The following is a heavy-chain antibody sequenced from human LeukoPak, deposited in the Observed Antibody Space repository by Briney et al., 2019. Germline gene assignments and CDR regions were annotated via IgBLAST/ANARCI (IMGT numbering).Heavy chain of an antibody. D-gene: IGHD6-13*01. V-gene: IGHV1-2*02. CDR2: INPNSGGT. Sequence: EASVKVSCKASGYTFTGYYLHWVRQAPGQGLEWMGWINPNSGGTNYAQKFQGRVTMTRDTSISTAYMELSRLRSDDTAVYYCARASFYGSSWYSNPGDYWGQGTLVTVSS. CDR3: ARASFYGSSWYSNPGDY. CDR1: GYTFTGYY. J-gene: IGHJ4*02.